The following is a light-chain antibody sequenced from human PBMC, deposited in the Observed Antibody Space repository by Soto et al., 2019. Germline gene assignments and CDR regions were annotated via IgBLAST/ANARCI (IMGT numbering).Light chain of an antibody. J-gene: IGKJ1*01. CDR2: DTS. V-gene: IGKV3-15*01. CDR3: QQYNSYS. Sequence: EIVMTQSPVTLSVSPGERSTLSCRASQSVSRKLVWYQQKPCQAPRLLIYDTSTRATCIPARFSGSGSGTELTLTISSLQPDDFATYYCQQYNSYSVGPVTQVEIK. CDR1: QSVSRK.